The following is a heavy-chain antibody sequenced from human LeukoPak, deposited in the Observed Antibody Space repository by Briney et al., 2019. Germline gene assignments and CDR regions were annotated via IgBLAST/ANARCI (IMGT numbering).Heavy chain of an antibody. D-gene: IGHD3-10*01. CDR1: GGSISSGGYY. J-gene: IGHJ4*02. CDR3: ARWGGSGSYRAVDY. V-gene: IGHV4-30-2*01. Sequence: SETLSLTCTVSGGSISSGGYYWSWIRQPPGKGLEWIGYIYHSGSTYYNPSLKSRVTISVDRSKNQFSLKLSSVTAADTAVYYCARWGGSGSYRAVDYWGQGTLVTVSS. CDR2: IYHSGST.